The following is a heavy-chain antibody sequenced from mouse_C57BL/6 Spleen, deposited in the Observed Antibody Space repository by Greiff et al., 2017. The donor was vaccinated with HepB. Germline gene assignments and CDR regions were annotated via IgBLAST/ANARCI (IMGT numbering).Heavy chain of an antibody. CDR1: GYTFTGYW. CDR2: ILPGSGST. D-gene: IGHD2-4*01. J-gene: IGHJ4*01. Sequence: VQLQEPGAELMKPGASVKLSCKATGYTFTGYWIEWVKQRPGHGLEWIGEILPGSGSTNYNEKFKGKATLPADTSSNTAYMQLSSLTTEDSAILYWARRRAYEYGGIYAMGYWGQGTSVTVSS. CDR3: ARRRAYEYGGIYAMGY. V-gene: IGHV1-9*01.